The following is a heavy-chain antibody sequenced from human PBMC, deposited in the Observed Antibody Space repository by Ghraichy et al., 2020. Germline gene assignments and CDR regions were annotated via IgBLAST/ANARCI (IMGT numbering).Heavy chain of an antibody. J-gene: IGHJ4*02. V-gene: IGHV3-9*01. CDR2: ISWNSGSI. D-gene: IGHD4-17*01. Sequence: SLNISCAASGFTFDDYAMHWVRQAPGKGLEWVSGISWNSGSIGYADSVKGRFTISRDNAKNSLYLQMNSLRAEDTALYYCAKDYYGDYNFDYWGQGTLVTVSS. CDR3: AKDYYGDYNFDY. CDR1: GFTFDDYA.